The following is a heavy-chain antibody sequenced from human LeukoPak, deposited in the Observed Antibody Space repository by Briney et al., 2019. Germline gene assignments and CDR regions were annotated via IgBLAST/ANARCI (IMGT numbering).Heavy chain of an antibody. CDR2: ISYDESNK. CDR1: GFTFSSYA. Sequence: QPGGSLRLSCAASGFTFSSYAMHWVRQAPGKGLEWVAVISYDESNKYYADSVKGRFTISRDNSKNTLYLQMNSLRAEDTAVYYCARGGMTTVTTSLGYWGQGTLVTVSS. J-gene: IGHJ4*02. CDR3: ARGGMTTVTTSLGY. D-gene: IGHD4-11*01. V-gene: IGHV3-30-3*01.